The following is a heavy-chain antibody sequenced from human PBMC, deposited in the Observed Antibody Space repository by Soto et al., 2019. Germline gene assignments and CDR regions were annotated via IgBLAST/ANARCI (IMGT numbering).Heavy chain of an antibody. Sequence: GGSLRLSCAVSGFTFNSYAMSWVRQAPGKGLEWVSAISGRGGSIYYADSVKGRFTISRDNSKNTLYLQMNSLRAEDTAVYYCAKGGTVVSLNDYWGQGTLVTVSS. CDR1: GFTFNSYA. CDR2: ISGRGGSI. D-gene: IGHD2-15*01. J-gene: IGHJ4*02. CDR3: AKGGTVVSLNDY. V-gene: IGHV3-23*01.